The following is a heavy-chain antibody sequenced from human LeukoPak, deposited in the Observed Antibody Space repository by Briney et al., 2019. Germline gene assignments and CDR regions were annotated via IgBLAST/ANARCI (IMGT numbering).Heavy chain of an antibody. V-gene: IGHV3-48*03. CDR3: ARDALDVVTTTYYYYYMDV. CDR1: GFTFSSYE. Sequence: GGSLRLSCAASGFTFSSYEMNWVRQAPGKGLEWVSYISSSGSTIYYADSVKGRFTISRDNSKNTLYLQMNSPRAEDTAVYYCARDALDVVTTTYYYYYMDVWGKGTTVTVSS. CDR2: ISSSGSTI. J-gene: IGHJ6*03. D-gene: IGHD3-22*01.